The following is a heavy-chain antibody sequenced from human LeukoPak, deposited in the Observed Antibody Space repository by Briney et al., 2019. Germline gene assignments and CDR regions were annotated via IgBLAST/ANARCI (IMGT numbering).Heavy chain of an antibody. D-gene: IGHD4-17*01. Sequence: SETLSLTCTVSGGSISSSSYYWGWIRQPPGKGLEWIGSIYYSGSTYYNPSLKSRVTISVDTSKNQFSLKLSSVTAADTAVYYCARSLYGVPHFDYWGQGTLVTVSS. CDR2: IYYSGST. CDR3: ARSLYGVPHFDY. CDR1: GGSISSSSYY. V-gene: IGHV4-39*01. J-gene: IGHJ4*02.